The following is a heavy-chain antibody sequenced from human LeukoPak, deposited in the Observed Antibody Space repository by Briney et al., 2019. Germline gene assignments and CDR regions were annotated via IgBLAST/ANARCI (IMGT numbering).Heavy chain of an antibody. V-gene: IGHV3-11*04. D-gene: IGHD6-19*01. Sequence: GGSLRLSRAASGFTFSDYYMSWIRHAPRKGLEWLSYISSAASVIYYADSVRGRFTISRDNTNNSLLLQMNIMRAEDSAVYYCARVAVAGTIHWGQGTLVTVSS. CDR3: ARVAVAGTIH. CDR1: GFTFSDYY. J-gene: IGHJ4*02. CDR2: ISSAASVI.